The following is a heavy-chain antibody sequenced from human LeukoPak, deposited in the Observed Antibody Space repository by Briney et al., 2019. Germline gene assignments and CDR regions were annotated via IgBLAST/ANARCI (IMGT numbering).Heavy chain of an antibody. Sequence: GGSLRLSCAASGFTFSNSAMSWVRQAPGKGLEWVSAISGSGDSTYYADSVKGRFTISRDSSKNTLYLQMNSLRAEDAAVYYCAKAPVTTCSGAYCYPFDYWGQGTLVTVSS. V-gene: IGHV3-23*01. CDR3: AKAPVTTCSGAYCYPFDY. CDR1: GFTFSNSA. CDR2: ISGSGDST. D-gene: IGHD2-15*01. J-gene: IGHJ4*02.